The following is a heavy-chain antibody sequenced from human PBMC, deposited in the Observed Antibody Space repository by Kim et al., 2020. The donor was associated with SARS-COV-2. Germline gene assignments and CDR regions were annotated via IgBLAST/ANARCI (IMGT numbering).Heavy chain of an antibody. CDR3: ARGTYSSSWYIHHYGMDV. V-gene: IGHV4-39*07. D-gene: IGHD6-13*01. CDR1: GGSISSSSYY. CDR2: IYYSGST. Sequence: SETLSLTCTVSGGSISSSSYYWGWIRQPPGKGLEWFGSIYYSGSTYYNPSLKSRVTISVGTSKNQFSLKLSSVTAADTAVYYWARGTYSSSWYIHHYGMDVWGQGTTVTVSS. J-gene: IGHJ6*02.